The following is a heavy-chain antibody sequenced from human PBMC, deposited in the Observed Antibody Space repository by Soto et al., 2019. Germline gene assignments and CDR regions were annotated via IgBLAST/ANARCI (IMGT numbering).Heavy chain of an antibody. D-gene: IGHD3-22*01. CDR3: AKRYYYNNSGLWES. V-gene: IGHV3-23*01. Sequence: EVQLLESGGGLVQPGGSLRLSCAASGFTFSSYAMSWVRQAAGKGLEWVSAISSSGDSKYYTDSVKGRFTISRDNSKSTLCLQMNSLRAEDTAVYYCAKRYYYNNSGLWESWGQGTLVTVSS. J-gene: IGHJ5*02. CDR1: GFTFSSYA. CDR2: ISSSGDSK.